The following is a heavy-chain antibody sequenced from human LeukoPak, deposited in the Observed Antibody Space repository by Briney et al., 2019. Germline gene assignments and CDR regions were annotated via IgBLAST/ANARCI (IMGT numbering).Heavy chain of an antibody. V-gene: IGHV3-72*01. CDR1: GFTFIDHY. CDR3: ARRNSVTQGLDN. Sequence: GSLRLSCAASGFTFIDHYMDWVRQAPGKGLEWIGRIRNKATSYTTEYAASVKVRFTVSRDDSKNSLFLQMNSLESEDTAVYYCARRNSVTQGLDNWGQGTLVTVSS. D-gene: IGHD5/OR15-5a*01. CDR2: IRNKATSYTT. J-gene: IGHJ4*02.